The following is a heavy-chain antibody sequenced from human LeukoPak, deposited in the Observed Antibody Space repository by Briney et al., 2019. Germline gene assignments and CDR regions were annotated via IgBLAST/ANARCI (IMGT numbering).Heavy chain of an antibody. D-gene: IGHD6-13*01. J-gene: IGHJ4*02. CDR2: IYYSGST. V-gene: IGHV4-59*01. Sequence: KSSETLSLTCTVSVGSISSYYWSWIRQPPGKGLEWIGYIYYSGSTTYNPSLKSRVTISVDTSKNQFSLKLSSVTAADTAVYYCARGQQLVRYWGQGTLVTVSS. CDR1: VGSISSYY. CDR3: ARGQQLVRY.